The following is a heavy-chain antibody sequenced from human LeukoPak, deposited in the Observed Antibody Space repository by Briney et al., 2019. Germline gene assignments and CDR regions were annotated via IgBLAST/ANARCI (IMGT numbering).Heavy chain of an antibody. Sequence: GRSLKLSCAASGFTFDDYAMHWVRQAPGKGLEWVSGISWNSGSIGYADSVKGRFTISRDNAKNSLYLQMNSLRAEDTALYYCAKGCLGYYDSSGYYRDWGQGTLVTVSS. CDR1: GFTFDDYA. V-gene: IGHV3-9*01. CDR3: AKGCLGYYDSSGYYRD. D-gene: IGHD3-22*01. CDR2: ISWNSGSI. J-gene: IGHJ4*02.